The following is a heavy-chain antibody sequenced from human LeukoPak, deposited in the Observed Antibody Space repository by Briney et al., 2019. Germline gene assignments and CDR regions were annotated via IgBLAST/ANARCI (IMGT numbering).Heavy chain of an antibody. CDR3: ARDPTSYCGGDCYSLNWFDP. CDR2: ISDDGSNK. D-gene: IGHD2-21*02. Sequence: GRSLRLSCAGSGFTFSTYAMHWVRQAPGKGLEWVAVISDDGSNKYYPDSVKGRFTLSRDNSKNTLYLQMNSLRAEDTAVYYCARDPTSYCGGDCYSLNWFDPWGQGTLVTVSS. CDR1: GFTFSTYA. V-gene: IGHV3-30-3*01. J-gene: IGHJ5*02.